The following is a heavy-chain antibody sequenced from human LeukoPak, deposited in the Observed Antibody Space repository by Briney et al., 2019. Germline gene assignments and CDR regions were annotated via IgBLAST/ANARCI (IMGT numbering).Heavy chain of an antibody. CDR1: GFIFSNYA. CDR3: AKAPPYTKYFDY. J-gene: IGHJ4*02. V-gene: IGHV3-23*01. Sequence: PGGSLRLSCAGSGFIFSNYAMSWVRQAPGQGLEWVSTIGNSGDATFYADAVKGRFTISRDNPKNTLYLQMYSLRAEDTAIYYCAKAPPYTKYFDYWGQGTLLTVSS. D-gene: IGHD1-1*01. CDR2: IGNSGDAT.